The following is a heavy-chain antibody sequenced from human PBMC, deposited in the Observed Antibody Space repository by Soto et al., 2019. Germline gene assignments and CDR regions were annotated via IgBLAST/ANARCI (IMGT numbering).Heavy chain of an antibody. D-gene: IGHD3-10*01. Sequence: PGGSLILSCAASGFTFSDYSMGWVRQAPGKGLEWVSAITGRGGDTYHADSVQGRLTISRDNSKNTLYLQMNSLRAEDSAIYYCAKGSSDSRPYCFDYWGQGTVVTVSS. V-gene: IGHV3-23*01. CDR3: AKGSSDSRPYCFDY. CDR2: ITGRGGDT. CDR1: GFTFSDYS. J-gene: IGHJ4*02.